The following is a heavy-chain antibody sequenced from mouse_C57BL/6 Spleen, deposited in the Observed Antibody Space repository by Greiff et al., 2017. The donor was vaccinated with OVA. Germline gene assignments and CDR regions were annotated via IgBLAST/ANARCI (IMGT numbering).Heavy chain of an antibody. CDR1: GYAFSSSW. J-gene: IGHJ4*01. CDR3: ARALENAMDY. V-gene: IGHV1-82*01. Sequence: QVQLQQSGPELVKPGASVKISCKASGYAFSSSWMNWVKQRPGKGLEWIGRIYPGDGDTNYNGKFKGKATLTADKSSSTAYMQLSSLTSEDSAVYFCARALENAMDYWGQGTSVTVSS. CDR2: IYPGDGDT.